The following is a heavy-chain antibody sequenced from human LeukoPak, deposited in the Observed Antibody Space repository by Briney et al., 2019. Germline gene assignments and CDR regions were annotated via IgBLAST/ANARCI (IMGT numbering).Heavy chain of an antibody. Sequence: PSETLSLTCAVYGGSFSGYYWSWIRQPPGKGLEWIGEINHSGSTNYNPSLKSRVTISVDTSKNQFSLKLSSVTAADTAVYYCARGRCSYDYWGQGTLVTVSS. D-gene: IGHD5-18*01. CDR2: INHSGST. CDR1: GGSFSGYY. V-gene: IGHV4-34*01. J-gene: IGHJ4*02. CDR3: ARGRCSYDY.